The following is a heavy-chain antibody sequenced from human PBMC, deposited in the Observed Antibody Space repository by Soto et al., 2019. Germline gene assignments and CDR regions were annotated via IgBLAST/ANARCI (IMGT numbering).Heavy chain of an antibody. V-gene: IGHV3-23*01. Sequence: GGTLRLSCAAPGFSFSSYAMSWVRQAPGKGLEWVSAISGSGGSTYYADSVKGRFTISRDNSKNTLYLQMNSLRVEDTAEYYFAKSGCSSTHCYSPFYSWGRGTLVSVSS. J-gene: IGHJ5*01. CDR2: ISGSGGST. CDR3: AKSGCSSTHCYSPFYS. D-gene: IGHD2-2*02. CDR1: GFSFSSYA.